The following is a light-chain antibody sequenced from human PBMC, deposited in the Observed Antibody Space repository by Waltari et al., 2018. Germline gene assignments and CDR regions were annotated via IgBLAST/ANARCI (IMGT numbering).Light chain of an antibody. Sequence: QSALTQPASVSGSPGHSITIPCTGTSSDVGGYNSVSWYQQHPVKAPKLMIYDVSNRPSGVSNRFFGSKFGNTASLTISGLQAEDEADYYCSSYTSSDTYVFGTGTKVTVL. CDR1: SSDVGGYNS. V-gene: IGLV2-14*03. CDR3: SSYTSSDTYV. CDR2: DVS. J-gene: IGLJ1*01.